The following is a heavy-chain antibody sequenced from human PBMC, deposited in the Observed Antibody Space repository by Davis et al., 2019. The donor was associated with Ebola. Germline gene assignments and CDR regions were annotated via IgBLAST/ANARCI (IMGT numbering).Heavy chain of an antibody. Sequence: SETLSLTCTVSSGSISSYYWSWIRQPPGKGLEWIGYIYYSGSTYYNPSLKSRVTISVDTSKNQFSLKLSSVTAADTAVYYCARDLRTYYYGMDVWGQGTTVTVSS. CDR3: ARDLRTYYYGMDV. J-gene: IGHJ6*02. CDR2: IYYSGST. CDR1: SGSISSYY. D-gene: IGHD4-17*01. V-gene: IGHV4-59*12.